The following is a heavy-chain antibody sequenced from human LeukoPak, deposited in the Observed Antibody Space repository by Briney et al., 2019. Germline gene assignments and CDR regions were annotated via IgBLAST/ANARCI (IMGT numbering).Heavy chain of an antibody. CDR3: ARVRNYYDSSALFDY. V-gene: IGHV3-30*04. Sequence: GGSLRLFCAASGFTFSSYAMQWVRQAPGKGLEWVAVISYDGSNKYYADSVKGRFTISRDNSKNTLYLQMNSLRAEDTAVYYCARVRNYYDSSALFDYWGQGTLVTVSS. CDR2: ISYDGSNK. CDR1: GFTFSSYA. D-gene: IGHD3-22*01. J-gene: IGHJ4*02.